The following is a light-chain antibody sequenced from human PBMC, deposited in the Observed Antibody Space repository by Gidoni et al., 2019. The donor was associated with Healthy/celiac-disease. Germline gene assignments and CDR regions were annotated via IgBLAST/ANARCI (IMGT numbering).Light chain of an antibody. V-gene: IGKV1-39*01. CDR1: QSISSY. J-gene: IGKJ2*01. Sequence: DIQMTQSPSSLSASVGDRATITCRASQSISSYLNWYQQKPGKAPKLLIYAASSLRSGVPSRFSGSGSWPDFTLTISSLQPEDFATYYCQQSYSTPDTFAQGTKLEI. CDR2: AAS. CDR3: QQSYSTPDT.